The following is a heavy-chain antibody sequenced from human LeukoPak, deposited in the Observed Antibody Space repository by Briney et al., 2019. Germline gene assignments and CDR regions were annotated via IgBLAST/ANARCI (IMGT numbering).Heavy chain of an antibody. V-gene: IGHV4-4*07. Sequence: SETLSLTCTVSGGSISLYYWNWIRQPAGKGLEWIGRIFTTGITNYKSSLKSRVTMSVDTSKNQFSLTLTSVTAEDTAVYYCARESSGSYYNPLGYMDVWGKGTTVTVSS. J-gene: IGHJ6*03. CDR2: IFTTGIT. CDR1: GGSISLYY. CDR3: ARESSGSYYNPLGYMDV. D-gene: IGHD3-10*01.